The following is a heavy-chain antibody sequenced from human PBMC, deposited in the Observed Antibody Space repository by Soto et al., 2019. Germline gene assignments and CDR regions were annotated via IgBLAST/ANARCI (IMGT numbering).Heavy chain of an antibody. CDR2: ISTYRGDP. Sequence: QFHLVQSGAQLKKPGASVKVSCKASGYTFTNYGIGWVRQAPGQGLEWMGWISTYRGDPTYAQKLQGRVTMTTDSYTSTAYMELRSLRSEDTALYYCARFDYTKYLFDFWGQGTLVTVSS. V-gene: IGHV1-18*01. J-gene: IGHJ4*02. D-gene: IGHD3-9*01. CDR3: ARFDYTKYLFDF. CDR1: GYTFTNYG.